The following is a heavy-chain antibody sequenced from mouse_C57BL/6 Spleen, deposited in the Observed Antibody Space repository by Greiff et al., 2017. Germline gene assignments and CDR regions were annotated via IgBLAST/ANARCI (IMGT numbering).Heavy chain of an antibody. CDR3: ARGVYYYAIDY. V-gene: IGHV1-69*01. CDR1: GYTFTSYW. J-gene: IGHJ4*01. Sequence: QVQLQQPGAELVMPGASVKLSCKASGYTFTSYWMTWVKQRPGQGLEWIGDIDPSDSYTNYNQQFKGKSTLTADKSSSTAYMQLSSLTSEDSAVYYCARGVYYYAIDYWGQGTSGTVAS. CDR2: IDPSDSYT.